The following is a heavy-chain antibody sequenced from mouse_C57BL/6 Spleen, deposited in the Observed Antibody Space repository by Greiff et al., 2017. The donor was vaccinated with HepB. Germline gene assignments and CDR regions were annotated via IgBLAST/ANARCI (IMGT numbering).Heavy chain of an antibody. CDR3: ARNGYYEYFDV. V-gene: IGHV2-2*01. CDR1: GFSLTSYG. J-gene: IGHJ1*03. D-gene: IGHD2-3*01. Sequence: QVHVKQSGPGLVQPSQSLSITCTVSGFSLTSYGVHWVRQSPGKGLEWLGVIWSGGSTDYNAAFISRLSISKDNSKSQVFFKMNSLQADDTAIYYCARNGYYEYFDVWGTGTTVTVSS. CDR2: IWSGGST.